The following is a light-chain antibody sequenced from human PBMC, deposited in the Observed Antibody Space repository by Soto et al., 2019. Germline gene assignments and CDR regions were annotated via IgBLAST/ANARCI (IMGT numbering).Light chain of an antibody. Sequence: QSLLTQPPSSSGTPGQRVTISCSGSSSNIGINYVYWYQQRPGTAPKLLIYTNDQRPSGVPDRFSGSKSGTSASLAISGLRSEDEGDYYCAVWDDSLSAYVFGTGTKVAVL. CDR1: SSNIGINY. CDR3: AVWDDSLSAYV. J-gene: IGLJ1*01. CDR2: TND. V-gene: IGLV1-47*02.